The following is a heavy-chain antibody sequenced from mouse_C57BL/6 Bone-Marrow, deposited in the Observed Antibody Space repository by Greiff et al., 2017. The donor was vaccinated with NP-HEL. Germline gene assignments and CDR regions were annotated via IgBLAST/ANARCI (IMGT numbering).Heavy chain of an antibody. D-gene: IGHD1-1*01. CDR2: INPYNGGT. V-gene: IGHV1-19*01. J-gene: IGHJ4*01. Sequence: VQLQQSGPVLVKPGASVKMSCKASGYTFTDYYMNWVKQSHGKSLEWIGVINPYNGGTSYNQKFKGKATLTVDKSSSTAYMELNSLTSEDAAVDYYARYSLRYAMDYWGQGTSVTVTS. CDR3: ARYSLRYAMDY. CDR1: GYTFTDYY.